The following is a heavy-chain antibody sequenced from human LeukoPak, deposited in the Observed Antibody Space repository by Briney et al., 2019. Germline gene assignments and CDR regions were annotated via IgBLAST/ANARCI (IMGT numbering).Heavy chain of an antibody. CDR2: INPNSGGT. J-gene: IGHJ4*02. D-gene: IGHD3-10*01. V-gene: IGHV1-2*02. Sequence: ASVKVSCKASGYTFTCYYMHWVRQAPGQGLEWMGWINPNSGGTNYAQKFQGRVTMTRDTSISTAYMELSRLRSDDTAVYYCASYYYGSGSYHRFDYWGQGTLVTVSS. CDR3: ASYYYGSGSYHRFDY. CDR1: GYTFTCYY.